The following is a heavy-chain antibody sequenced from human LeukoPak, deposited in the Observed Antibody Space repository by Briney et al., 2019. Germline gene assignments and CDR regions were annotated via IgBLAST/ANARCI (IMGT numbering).Heavy chain of an antibody. CDR1: GFTFSSYS. J-gene: IGHJ4*02. CDR3: AKDTGGYDSNIDY. Sequence: GGSLRLSCAASGFTFSSYSMNWVRQAPGKGLEWVSSISSSSSYIYYADSVKGRFTISRDNAKNSLYLQMNSLRVEDTAVFYCAKDTGGYDSNIDYWGQGTLVTVSS. D-gene: IGHD5-12*01. V-gene: IGHV3-21*01. CDR2: ISSSSSYI.